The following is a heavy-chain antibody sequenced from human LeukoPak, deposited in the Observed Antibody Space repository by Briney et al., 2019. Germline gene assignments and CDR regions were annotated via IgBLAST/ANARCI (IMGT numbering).Heavy chain of an antibody. J-gene: IGHJ6*03. V-gene: IGHV1-2*02. D-gene: IGHD4-17*01. CDR3: ARGVGDYGGFDYYYYYYMDV. CDR2: ISPNSGGT. Sequence: ASVKVSCKASGYTFTGYYMHWVRQAPGQGLEWMGWISPNSGGTNYAQKFQGRVTMTRDTSISTAYMELSRLRSDDTAVYYCARGVGDYGGFDYYYYYYMDVWGKGTTVTVSS. CDR1: GYTFTGYY.